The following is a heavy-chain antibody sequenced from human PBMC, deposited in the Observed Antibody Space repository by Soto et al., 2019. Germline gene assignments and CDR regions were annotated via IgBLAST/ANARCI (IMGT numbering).Heavy chain of an antibody. Sequence: GGSLRLSSAASGCNFSSYAMSWVRQAPGKGLEWVSAISGSGGSTYYADSVKGRFTISRDNSKNTLYLQMNSLRAEDTAVYYCAKLQHIKGAKPVVVAAATSDAFDIWGQGTMVTVSS. J-gene: IGHJ3*02. D-gene: IGHD2-15*01. CDR2: ISGSGGST. CDR1: GCNFSSYA. V-gene: IGHV3-23*01. CDR3: AKLQHIKGAKPVVVAAATSDAFDI.